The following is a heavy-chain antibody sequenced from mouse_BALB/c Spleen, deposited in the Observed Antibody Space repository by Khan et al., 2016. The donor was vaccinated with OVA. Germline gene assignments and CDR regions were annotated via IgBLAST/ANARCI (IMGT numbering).Heavy chain of an antibody. J-gene: IGHJ4*01. CDR2: ISYSGST. Sequence: EVQLQESGPGLVKPSQSLSLTCTVTGYSITSDYAWNWIRQFPGNKLEWMGYISYSGSTTYNPSLKSRISITRDTSKDQFFLQFKSVTSEDPATYYCASELGRYCALDYWGRGTSVTVSS. CDR1: GYSITSDYA. CDR3: ASELGRYCALDY. V-gene: IGHV3-2*02. D-gene: IGHD4-1*01.